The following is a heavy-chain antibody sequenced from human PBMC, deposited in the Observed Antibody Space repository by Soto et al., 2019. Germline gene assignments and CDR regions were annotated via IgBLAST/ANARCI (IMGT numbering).Heavy chain of an antibody. V-gene: IGHV5-51*01. CDR3: ARVRLRDCYYYGMDV. J-gene: IGHJ6*02. CDR2: IYPGDSDT. Sequence: GESLKISCKVSGYSFTSYWIVWVRQMPGKGLEWMGIIYPGDSDTRYSPSFQGQVTISADKSISTAYLQWSSLKASDTAMYYCARVRLRDCYYYGMDVWGQGTTVTVSS. D-gene: IGHD4-17*01. CDR1: GYSFTSYW.